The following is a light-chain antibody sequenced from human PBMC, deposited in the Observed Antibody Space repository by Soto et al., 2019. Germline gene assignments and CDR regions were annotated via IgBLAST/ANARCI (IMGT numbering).Light chain of an antibody. CDR1: SSDVGSYNR. Sequence: QSVLTQPPSVSGSPGQSVAISCTGTSSDVGSYNRVSWYQQPPGTAPKLMIFDVSNRPSGVPDRFSGSKSCNTASLTISGLQAEDEAYYYCSSYTTSNTYVFGTGTKVTVL. CDR3: SSYTTSNTYV. J-gene: IGLJ1*01. CDR2: DVS. V-gene: IGLV2-18*02.